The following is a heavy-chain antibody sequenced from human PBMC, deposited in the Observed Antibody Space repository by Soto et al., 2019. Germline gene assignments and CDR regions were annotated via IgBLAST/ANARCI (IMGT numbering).Heavy chain of an antibody. Sequence: GXSVKVSCKASGYTFTCYFIHWVRQAPGQGLEWMGWINPNSGATKYAQKFQGRVTMTRDTSINTAHMELSSLRSDDTAVYYCARGGGTTLAPLHWGQGTLVTVSS. J-gene: IGHJ4*02. D-gene: IGHD1-1*01. CDR1: GYTFTCYF. V-gene: IGHV1-2*02. CDR2: INPNSGAT. CDR3: ARGGGTTLAPLH.